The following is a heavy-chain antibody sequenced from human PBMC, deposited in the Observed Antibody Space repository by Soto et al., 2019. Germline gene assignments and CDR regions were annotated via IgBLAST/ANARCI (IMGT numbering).Heavy chain of an antibody. J-gene: IGHJ3*02. CDR1: GFTFSSYA. V-gene: IGHV3-23*01. CDR3: AKDHTVVIRDAFDI. Sequence: EVQILESGGGLVQPGGSRRLSFAASGFTFSSYAMYWFRQAPGKGLGWVSGISDSGTGTYYADSVKGRFTISRDNSKNTVYLQMKSLRAEDTAVYYCAKDHTVVIRDAFDIWGQGTMVNVSS. CDR2: ISDSGTGT. D-gene: IGHD3-22*01.